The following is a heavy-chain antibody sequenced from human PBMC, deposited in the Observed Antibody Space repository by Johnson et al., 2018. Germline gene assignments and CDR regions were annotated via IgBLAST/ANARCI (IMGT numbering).Heavy chain of an antibody. J-gene: IGHJ6*02. CDR1: GYSFTSYW. CDR2: IYPGDSGT. V-gene: IGHV5-51*01. Sequence: VQLVQSGAEVKKPGSSVKISCKGSGYSFTSYWIGWVRQMPGKGLEWRGIIYPGDIYPGDSGTRYSPPFQGQVIISADKSISTAYLQWSSLQASDTAMYYCARHGRDGYNNYYYYGMDVWGQGTTVTVSS. D-gene: IGHD5-24*01. CDR3: ARHGRDGYNNYYYYGMDV.